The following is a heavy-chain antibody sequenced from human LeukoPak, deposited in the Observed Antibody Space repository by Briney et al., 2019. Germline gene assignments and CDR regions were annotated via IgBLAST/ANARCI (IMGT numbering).Heavy chain of an antibody. D-gene: IGHD3-10*01. Sequence: SETLSLTCTVSGGSISSYYWNWIRQPPGKGLEWIGYITGSIYFSGSTKYDPSLESRVTMSVDTSKNQFSPTLSSVTAADTAVYYCARDSRDYGSGSYWDVWGQGTTVTVSS. CDR2: ITGSIYFSGST. CDR1: GGSISSYY. V-gene: IGHV4-59*01. J-gene: IGHJ6*02. CDR3: ARDSRDYGSGSYWDV.